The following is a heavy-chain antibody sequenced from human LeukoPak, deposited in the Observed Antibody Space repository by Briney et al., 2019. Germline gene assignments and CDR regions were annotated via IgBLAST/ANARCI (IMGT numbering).Heavy chain of an antibody. CDR2: ITSDGSNK. J-gene: IGHJ4*02. V-gene: IGHV3-30*02. CDR1: GSTFSNIG. Sequence: GGSLRLSCAASGSTFSNIGMQWVRQAPGKGLEWVAFITSDGSNKDYANVVKGRFSIFRDNSKNTLYLQMNSLRTEDTAVYYCAKEPLGDWGQGTLVTVSS. CDR3: AKEPLGD.